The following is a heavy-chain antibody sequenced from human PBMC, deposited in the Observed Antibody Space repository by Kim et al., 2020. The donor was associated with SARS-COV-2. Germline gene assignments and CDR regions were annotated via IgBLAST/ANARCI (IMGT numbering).Heavy chain of an antibody. V-gene: IGHV6-1*01. Sequence: DYARTVKGRIRINADTSKSQVSLQLNSGTPEDTAVYYCARDGSPSIGYFDLWGRGTLVTVSS. CDR3: ARDGSPSIGYFDL. J-gene: IGHJ2*01. D-gene: IGHD2-15*01.